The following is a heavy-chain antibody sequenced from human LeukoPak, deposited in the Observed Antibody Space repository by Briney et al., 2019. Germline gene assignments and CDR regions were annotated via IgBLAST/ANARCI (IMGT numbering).Heavy chain of an antibody. CDR1: GFTFSSFW. CDR3: ARERYGNYN. D-gene: IGHD4-11*01. V-gene: IGHV3-7*03. Sequence: GGSLRLSCAASGFTFSSFWMIWVRQAPGKGLGWVANIKEDGSVKNYVDSVKGRFTISRDNAKNSLFLQMNSLRAEDTAVYYCARERYGNYNWGQGTLVTVSS. CDR2: IKEDGSVK. J-gene: IGHJ4*02.